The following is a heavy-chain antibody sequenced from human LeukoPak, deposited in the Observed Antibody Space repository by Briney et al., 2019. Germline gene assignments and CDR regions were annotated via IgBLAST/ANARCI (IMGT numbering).Heavy chain of an antibody. CDR3: ARDSRLASRTGTFDS. D-gene: IGHD1-7*01. Sequence: SQTLSLTCTISGGSFSWGGSYWSWIRQPPGKGLEWLGYIFHNGDTYYNSSLKSRVSLSVDKANKKFSLRLTSVTAADTAVYFCARDSRLASRTGTFDSWGQGTLVIVSS. CDR2: IFHNGDT. J-gene: IGHJ4*02. CDR1: GGSFSWGGSY. V-gene: IGHV4-30-2*01.